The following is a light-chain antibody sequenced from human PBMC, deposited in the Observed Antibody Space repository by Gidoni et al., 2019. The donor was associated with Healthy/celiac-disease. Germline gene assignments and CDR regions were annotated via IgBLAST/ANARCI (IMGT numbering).Light chain of an antibody. J-gene: IGKJ1*01. CDR2: GAS. CDR1: QRVSSN. Sequence: EIVMTQSPATLSVSPGERATLSCRASQRVSSNLAWYQQKHGQAPRLLIYGASTRATGIPAGFSGGGAGTELTLTISSLQSEEFAVYYCQQYNNWPPLTFGQGTKVEIK. V-gene: IGKV3-15*01. CDR3: QQYNNWPPLT.